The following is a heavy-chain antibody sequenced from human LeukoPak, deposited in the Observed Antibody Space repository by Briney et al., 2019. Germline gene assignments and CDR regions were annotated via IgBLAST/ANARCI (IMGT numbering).Heavy chain of an antibody. CDR1: GGSFSGYY. V-gene: IGHV4-34*01. Sequence: SETLSLTCAVYGGSFSGYYWSWIRQPPGKGLEWIGEINHSGSTNYNPSLKSRVTISVDTSKNQFSLKLSSVTAADTAVYYCARYRIAAADAFDIWGQGTMVTVPS. CDR2: INHSGST. CDR3: ARYRIAAADAFDI. J-gene: IGHJ3*02. D-gene: IGHD6-13*01.